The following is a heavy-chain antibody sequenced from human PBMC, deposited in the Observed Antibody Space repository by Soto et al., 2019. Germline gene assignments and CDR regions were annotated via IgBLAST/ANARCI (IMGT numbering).Heavy chain of an antibody. D-gene: IGHD3-22*01. CDR2: INWNSDTI. CDR3: AKDLFDSTGSGYYYALDV. V-gene: IGHV3-9*01. Sequence: EVQLVESGGGLVQPGRSLRLSCAASGFTFDDYAMHWVRQAPGKGLEWVSGINWNSDTIVYADSVKGRFTISRDNAKNFMYLQMNSLGPEDTALYYCAKDLFDSTGSGYYYALDVWGQGTTVTVSS. CDR1: GFTFDDYA. J-gene: IGHJ6*02.